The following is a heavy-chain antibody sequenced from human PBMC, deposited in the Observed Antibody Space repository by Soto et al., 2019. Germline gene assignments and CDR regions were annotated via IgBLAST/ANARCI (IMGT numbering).Heavy chain of an antibody. CDR1: GYTFTGYY. J-gene: IGHJ6*03. CDR3: ARGAAPPNYYYYMDV. V-gene: IGHV1-2*04. Sequence: VSVKVSCKASGYTFTGYYMHWVRQAPGQGLEWMGWINPNSGGTNYAQKFQGWVTMTRDTSISTAYMELSRLRSDDTGVYYCARGAAPPNYYYYMDVWGKGTTVTVSS. D-gene: IGHD6-13*01. CDR2: INPNSGGT.